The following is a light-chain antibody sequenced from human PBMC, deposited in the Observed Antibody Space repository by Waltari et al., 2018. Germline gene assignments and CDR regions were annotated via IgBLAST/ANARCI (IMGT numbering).Light chain of an antibody. CDR1: SSNIGSNT. CDR3: ATWDDSLNGPL. J-gene: IGLJ2*01. V-gene: IGLV1-44*01. CDR2: RDN. Sequence: QSVLTQPPSASGTPGQRVTISCSGSSSNIGSNTVNWYQHLPGTAPIPLICRDNQRLPGGPDRFSGSKSGTSASLALSGLQSEHEATYYCATWDDSLNGPLFGGGTMLTVL.